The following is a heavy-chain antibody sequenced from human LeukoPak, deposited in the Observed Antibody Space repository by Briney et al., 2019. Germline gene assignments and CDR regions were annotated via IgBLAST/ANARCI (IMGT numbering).Heavy chain of an antibody. D-gene: IGHD5-24*01. CDR1: GYTFTDYY. Sequence: GASVKVSCKASGYTFTDYYMHWVRQAPGQGLEWMGWLNPNSGDTNYAQKFQGRVSMTRDTSISTAYMDLSDLRSDDTAVYYCARGRNIEMTTMSGGSDYWGQGTLVTVFS. V-gene: IGHV1-2*02. CDR3: ARGRNIEMTTMSGGSDY. J-gene: IGHJ4*02. CDR2: LNPNSGDT.